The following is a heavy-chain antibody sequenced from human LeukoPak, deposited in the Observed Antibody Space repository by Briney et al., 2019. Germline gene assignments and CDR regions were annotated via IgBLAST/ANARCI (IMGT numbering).Heavy chain of an antibody. CDR2: IIPIFGTA. D-gene: IGHD1-1*01. CDR3: ARGGERALYNWFDP. V-gene: IGHV1-69*05. J-gene: IGHJ5*02. Sequence: ASVKVSYKASGGTFSSYAISWVRQAPGQGLEWMGGIIPIFGTANYAQKFQGRVTITTDESTSTAYMELSSLRSEDTAVYYRARGGERALYNWFDPWGQGTLVTVSS. CDR1: GGTFSSYA.